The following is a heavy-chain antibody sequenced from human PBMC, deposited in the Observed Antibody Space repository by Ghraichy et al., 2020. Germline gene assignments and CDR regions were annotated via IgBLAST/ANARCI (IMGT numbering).Heavy chain of an antibody. Sequence: GESLNISCAASGFTFSSYGMHWVRQAPGKGLEWVANIKHDGSEKYYVDSVKGRFTISRDNAKNSLYLQMNSLRAEDTAVYYCARDLWVTAPGIWGQGTMVTVSS. CDR3: ARDLWVTAPGI. V-gene: IGHV3-7*01. J-gene: IGHJ3*02. CDR2: IKHDGSEK. CDR1: GFTFSSYG. D-gene: IGHD2-21*02.